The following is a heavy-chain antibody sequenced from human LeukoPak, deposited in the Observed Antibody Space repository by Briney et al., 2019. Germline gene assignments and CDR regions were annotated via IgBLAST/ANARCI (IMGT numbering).Heavy chain of an antibody. CDR2: IYPGDSDT. CDR3: ARRELYYYDSSGYYYRSPNAFDI. Sequence: GESLKISCQGSGYSFTSYWIGWVRQMPGKGLEWMGIIYPGDSDTRYSPSFQGQVTISADKSISTAYQQWSSLKASDTAMYYCARRELYYYDSSGYYYRSPNAFDIWGQGTMVTVSS. J-gene: IGHJ3*02. D-gene: IGHD3-22*01. V-gene: IGHV5-51*01. CDR1: GYSFTSYW.